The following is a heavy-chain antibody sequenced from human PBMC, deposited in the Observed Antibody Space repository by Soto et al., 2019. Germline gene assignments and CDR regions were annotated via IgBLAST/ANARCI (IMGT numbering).Heavy chain of an antibody. J-gene: IGHJ4*02. V-gene: IGHV4-59*01. CDR1: CGSSSSYY. Sequence: ASETLSLTCIVACGSSSSYYWGCIRQPPGKGLEWIGYIFYSGSTNYNPSLESRVTISVDTSKNQFSLKVRSVTPADTAVYYRARHYRIGNNWNYFDHWGKGTLVTVSS. D-gene: IGHD1-1*01. CDR3: ARHYRIGNNWNYFDH. CDR2: IFYSGST.